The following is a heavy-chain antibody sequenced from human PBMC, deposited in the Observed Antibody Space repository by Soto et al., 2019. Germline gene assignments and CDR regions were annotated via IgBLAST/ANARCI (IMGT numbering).Heavy chain of an antibody. CDR3: ARTVGYCSSTSCSYFDY. Sequence: GGSLRLSCAASGFTFSSYAMHWVRQAPGKGLEWVAVISYDGSNKYYADSVKGRFTISRDNSKNTLYLQMNSLRAEDTAVYYCARTVGYCSSTSCSYFDYWGQGTLVTVSS. J-gene: IGHJ4*02. V-gene: IGHV3-30-3*01. CDR2: ISYDGSNK. CDR1: GFTFSSYA. D-gene: IGHD2-2*01.